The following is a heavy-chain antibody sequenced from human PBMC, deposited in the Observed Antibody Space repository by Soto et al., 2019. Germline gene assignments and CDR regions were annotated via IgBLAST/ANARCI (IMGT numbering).Heavy chain of an antibody. V-gene: IGHV1-58*01. CDR3: AAPDIVATTPYYYYYGMDV. J-gene: IGHJ6*02. D-gene: IGHD5-12*01. Sequence: SVKVSCKASGFTFTSSAVQWVRQARGQRLEWIGWIVVGSGNTNYAQKFQERVTITRDMSTSTAYMELSSLRSEDTAVYYCAAPDIVATTPYYYYYGMDVWGQGTTVTVSS. CDR1: GFTFTSSA. CDR2: IVVGSGNT.